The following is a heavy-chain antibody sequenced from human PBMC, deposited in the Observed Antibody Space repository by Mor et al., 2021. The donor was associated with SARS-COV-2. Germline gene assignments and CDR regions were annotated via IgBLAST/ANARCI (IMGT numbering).Heavy chain of an antibody. D-gene: IGHD2-21*01. V-gene: IGHV4-61*02. Sequence: NPSLKSRVTISVDTSKSQFSLKLNSVTAADTAVYYCAREGGVNYFDDWGQGTLVTVSS. J-gene: IGHJ4*02. CDR3: AREGGVNYFDD.